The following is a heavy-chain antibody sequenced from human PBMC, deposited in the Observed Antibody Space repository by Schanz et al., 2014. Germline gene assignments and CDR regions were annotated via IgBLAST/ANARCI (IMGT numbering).Heavy chain of an antibody. D-gene: IGHD5-12*01. J-gene: IGHJ4*02. V-gene: IGHV3-9*01. Sequence: EVQLVESGGGLVQPGGSLRLSCAASGFTFSTSTMHWVRQAPGKGLEWVSVISWNSGTIGYADSVKGRFTISRDNAKNSLYLQMNSLRAEDTAVYYCARKVVATIGGYYDNWGQGTLVIVSS. CDR1: GFTFSTST. CDR3: ARKVVATIGGYYDN. CDR2: ISWNSGTI.